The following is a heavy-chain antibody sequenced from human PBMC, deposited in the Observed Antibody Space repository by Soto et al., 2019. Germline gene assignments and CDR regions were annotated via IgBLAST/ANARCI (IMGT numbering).Heavy chain of an antibody. J-gene: IGHJ6*03. Sequence: ASVKVSCKASGFTFTSSAMQWVRQARGQRLEWIGWIVVGSGNTNYAQKLQERVTITRDMSTSTAYMELSSLRSEDTAVYYCAAAAPPGIAAAGRDLYYYCMDVWGKGTTVTVSS. V-gene: IGHV1-58*02. D-gene: IGHD6-13*01. CDR1: GFTFTSSA. CDR3: AAAAPPGIAAAGRDLYYYCMDV. CDR2: IVVGSGNT.